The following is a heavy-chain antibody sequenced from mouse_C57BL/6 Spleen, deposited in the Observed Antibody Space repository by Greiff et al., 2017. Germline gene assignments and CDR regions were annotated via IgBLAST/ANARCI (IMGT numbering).Heavy chain of an antibody. CDR3: ASPYGYDGGFAY. CDR2: IDPSDSYT. V-gene: IGHV1-69*01. D-gene: IGHD2-2*01. Sequence: QVQLQQPGAELVMPGASVKLSCKASGYTFTSYWMHWVKQRPGQGLEWIGEIDPSDSYTNYNQKFKGKSTLTVDKSSSTAYMQLSSLTSEDSAVYYCASPYGYDGGFAYWGQGTLVTVSA. J-gene: IGHJ3*01. CDR1: GYTFTSYW.